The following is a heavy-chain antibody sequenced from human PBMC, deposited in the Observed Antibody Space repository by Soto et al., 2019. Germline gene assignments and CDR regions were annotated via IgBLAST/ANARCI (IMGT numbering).Heavy chain of an antibody. D-gene: IGHD2-21*02. CDR2: ISANSGNT. Sequence: QVQLVQSGAEVKKPGASVKVSCKAFGFIFNNYAISWVRQAPGQGLEWMGWISANSGNTNYAQKFQERVTITRDMSTSTAYMELSSLRSEDTAVYYCAAPGYGGNYYWYFDLWGRGTLVTVSS. V-gene: IGHV1-18*04. J-gene: IGHJ2*01. CDR1: GFIFNNYA. CDR3: AAPGYGGNYYWYFDL.